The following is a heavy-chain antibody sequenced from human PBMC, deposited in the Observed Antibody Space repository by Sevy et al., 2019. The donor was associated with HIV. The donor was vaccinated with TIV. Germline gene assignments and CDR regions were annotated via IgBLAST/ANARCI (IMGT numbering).Heavy chain of an antibody. J-gene: IGHJ3*02. CDR3: AKDHAGSSGWDDAFDI. CDR2: MSGSGGST. CDR1: GFTFSSYA. V-gene: IGHV3-23*01. Sequence: GGSLRLSCAASGFTFSSYAMSWVRQAPGKGLEWVSAMSGSGGSTYYADSVKGRFTISRDNSKNTLYLQMNSLRAEDTAVYYCAKDHAGSSGWDDAFDIWGQGTMVTVSS. D-gene: IGHD6-19*01.